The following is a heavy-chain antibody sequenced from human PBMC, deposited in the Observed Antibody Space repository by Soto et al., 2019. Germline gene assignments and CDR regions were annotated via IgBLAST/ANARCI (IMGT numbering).Heavy chain of an antibody. V-gene: IGHV3-7*01. CDR2: IKQDGSDK. D-gene: IGHD3-16*01. J-gene: IGHJ6*02. Sequence: GGSLRLSCAASGFTFSSYWMSWVRQAPGKGLEWVANIKQDGSDKYYVDSVKGRFTISRGNAKNSLYLQMKSLRAEDTAVYYCARDRGAYCYGMDVWGQGTTVTVSS. CDR3: ARDRGAYCYGMDV. CDR1: GFTFSSYW.